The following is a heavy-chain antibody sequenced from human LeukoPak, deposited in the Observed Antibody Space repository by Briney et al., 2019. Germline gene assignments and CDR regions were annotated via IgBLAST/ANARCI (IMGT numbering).Heavy chain of an antibody. D-gene: IGHD3-22*01. CDR2: IKQDGSEK. CDR3: ASQYYYDSSGYYSTYYFDY. J-gene: IGHJ4*02. CDR1: GFTFSSYG. Sequence: GGSLRLSCAASGFTFSSYGMHWVRQAPGKGLEWVANIKQDGSEKYYVDSVKGRFTISRDNAKNSLYLQMNSLRAEDTAVYYCASQYYYDSSGYYSTYYFDYWGQGTLVTVSS. V-gene: IGHV3-7*01.